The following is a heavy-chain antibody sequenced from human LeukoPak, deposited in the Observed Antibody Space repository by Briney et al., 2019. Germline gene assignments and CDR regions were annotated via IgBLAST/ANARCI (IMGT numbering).Heavy chain of an antibody. J-gene: IGHJ4*02. D-gene: IGHD5-12*01. Sequence: GGSLRLSCAASGFTFSSYGMHWVRQAPGKGLEWLAFIRHDDSNKIYAASKQGRLTISRDNSKNTLYLQMNSLRVEDTAVYYCARHGSRVMATIEDSWGQGTLVIVSS. CDR3: ARHGSRVMATIEDS. V-gene: IGHV3-30*02. CDR1: GFTFSSYG. CDR2: IRHDDSNK.